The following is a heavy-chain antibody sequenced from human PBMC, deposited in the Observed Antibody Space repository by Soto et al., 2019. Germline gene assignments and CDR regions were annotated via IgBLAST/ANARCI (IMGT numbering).Heavy chain of an antibody. CDR3: ARAQYYDFWSGYYTQIYYYMDV. D-gene: IGHD3-3*01. CDR1: GWSFSGYY. Sequence: SDTLSLTCAVYGWSFSGYYWSWIRQPPGKGLEWIGEINHSGSTNYNPSLKSRVTISVDTSKNQFSLKLSSVTAADTAVYYCARAQYYDFWSGYYTQIYYYMDVWGKGTTVT. J-gene: IGHJ6*03. CDR2: INHSGST. V-gene: IGHV4-34*01.